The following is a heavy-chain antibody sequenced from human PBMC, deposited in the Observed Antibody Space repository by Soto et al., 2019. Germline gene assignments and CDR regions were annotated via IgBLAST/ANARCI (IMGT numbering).Heavy chain of an antibody. D-gene: IGHD5-18*01. CDR1: GGSISNFH. J-gene: IGHJ4*02. V-gene: IGHV4-59*01. Sequence: LSLTCNVSGGSISNFHLSWIRQPPGKGLEWIGYIYYSGNYYNPSLTSRVSMSLDKSKNQFSLHLKSVTAADTALYFCALGGYNYGRPFDFWGQGTRVTVSS. CDR2: IYYSGN. CDR3: ALGGYNYGRPFDF.